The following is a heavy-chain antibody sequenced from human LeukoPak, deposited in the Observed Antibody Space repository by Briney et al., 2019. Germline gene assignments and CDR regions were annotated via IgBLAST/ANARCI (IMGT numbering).Heavy chain of an antibody. Sequence: SETLSLTCTVSGGSISSYYWSWIRQPAGKGLEWIGRIYTSGSFTGSSDYSPSLKSRATMSVHTPKNQLSLNLNSVTAADTAVYYCAREIYASGTVHFDYWGQGTLVTVSS. CDR3: AREIYASGTVHFDY. V-gene: IGHV4-4*07. CDR2: IYTSGSFTGSS. D-gene: IGHD3-10*01. J-gene: IGHJ4*02. CDR1: GGSISSYY.